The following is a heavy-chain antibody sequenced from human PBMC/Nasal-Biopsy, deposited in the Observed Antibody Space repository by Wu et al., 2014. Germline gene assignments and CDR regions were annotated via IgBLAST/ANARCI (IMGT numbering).Heavy chain of an antibody. V-gene: IGHV2-70*11. Sequence: ALVKPTQTLTLTCTLSGFSLTTGGMCLNWIRQPPGKALEWLARIDWDDDKYYSTSLKTRLTISRDTSKNQVVLTMANMDPADTATYYCARMGVAMTGNVARYFYYMDVWGKGTTVTVSS. CDR3: ARMGVAMTGNVARYFYYMDV. J-gene: IGHJ6*03. CDR1: GFSLTTGGMC. CDR2: IDWDDDK. D-gene: IGHD6-19*01.